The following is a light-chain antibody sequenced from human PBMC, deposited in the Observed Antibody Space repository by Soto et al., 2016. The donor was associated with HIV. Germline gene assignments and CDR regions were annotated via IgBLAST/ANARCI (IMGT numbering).Light chain of an antibody. CDR1: NIGSKS. V-gene: IGLV3-21*03. Sequence: SYVLTQPPSVSVAPGKTARITCGGNNIGSKSVSWYQQKPGQAPVLVVYDDSDRPSGIPDQFSGSNSGNTATLTISRVEAGSEADYYCQVWDSTSDHYLFGTGTKVTVL. CDR3: QVWDSTSDHYL. J-gene: IGLJ1*01. CDR2: DDS.